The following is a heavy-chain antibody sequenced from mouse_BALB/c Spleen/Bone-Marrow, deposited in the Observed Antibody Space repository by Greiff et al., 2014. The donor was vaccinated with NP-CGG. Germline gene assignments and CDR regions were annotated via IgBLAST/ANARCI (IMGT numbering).Heavy chain of an antibody. CDR1: GFSLTSYD. CDR3: VREGAYYGEYDWYFNV. V-gene: IGHV2-9-2*01. Sequence: VQVVESGPGLVAPSQSLSITCTVSGFSLTSYDINWIRQPPGKGLEWLGVIWTGGGTNYNSAFMSRLSISKDNSKSQVFLKMNRLQTDDTAIYYCVREGAYYGEYDWYFNVGGAGTTVTVSS. J-gene: IGHJ1*01. CDR2: IWTGGGT. D-gene: IGHD2-13*01.